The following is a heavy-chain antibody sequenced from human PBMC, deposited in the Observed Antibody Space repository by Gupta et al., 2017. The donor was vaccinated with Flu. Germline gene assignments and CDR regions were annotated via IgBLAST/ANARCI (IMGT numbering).Heavy chain of an antibody. Sequence: SVKVSCKASGGTFSSYSISWVRQAPGQGLEWMGGIIPIFGTANYAQKFQGRVTITADKSTSTVYMELSSLRSEDTAVYYCARARDLAAAGNLGVNFDYWGQGTLVTVSS. CDR1: GGTFSSYS. CDR2: IIPIFGTA. D-gene: IGHD6-13*01. V-gene: IGHV1-69*06. CDR3: ARARDLAAAGNLGVNFDY. J-gene: IGHJ4*02.